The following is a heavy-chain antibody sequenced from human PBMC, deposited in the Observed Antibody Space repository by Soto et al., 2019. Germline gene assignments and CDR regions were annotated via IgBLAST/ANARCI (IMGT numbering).Heavy chain of an antibody. CDR3: AKLLGVHNTLPFWLGYFDH. J-gene: IGHJ4*02. D-gene: IGHD3-3*01. Sequence: QVQLVQSGAEVKKPGASVKIACKASGYSFTGSYIHWMRQAPGQGLEWMGITNPSGDSTAYARNFKDRVIMTSDPSTSTVYVELTSLKSDDTATYFCAKLLGVHNTLPFWLGYFDHWGQGTLVTVSS. CDR2: TNPSGDST. CDR1: GYSFTGSY. V-gene: IGHV1-46*01.